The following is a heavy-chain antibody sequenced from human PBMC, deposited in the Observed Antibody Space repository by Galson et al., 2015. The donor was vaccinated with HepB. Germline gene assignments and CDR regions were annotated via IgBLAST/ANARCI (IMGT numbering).Heavy chain of an antibody. J-gene: IGHJ4*02. D-gene: IGHD2/OR15-2a*01. CDR1: GFSFSSYA. Sequence: SLRLSCAASGFSFSSYAMSWVRQAPGQGLEWVSTISGSGGSTYYADSVKGRFTISRDNSKPTLYLQISSLRAEDTAIYYCATRLGTGDTTYYFDYWGQGTLVTVSS. V-gene: IGHV3-23*01. CDR3: ATRLGTGDTTYYFDY. CDR2: ISGSGGST.